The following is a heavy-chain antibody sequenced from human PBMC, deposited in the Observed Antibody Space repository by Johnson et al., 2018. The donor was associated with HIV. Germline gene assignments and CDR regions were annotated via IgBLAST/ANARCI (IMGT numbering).Heavy chain of an antibody. V-gene: IGHV3-30*02. CDR1: GFTFSSYG. CDR3: AKDLTYYYGSGSSNDAFDI. CDR2: IRYDGSNK. J-gene: IGHJ3*02. D-gene: IGHD3-10*01. Sequence: VQLVESGGGVVQPGGSLRLSCAASGFTFSSYGMHWVRQAPGKGLEWVAFIRYDGSNKYYADSVKGRFTISRDNSKNTLYLQMNSLRAEDTAVYYCAKDLTYYYGSGSSNDAFDIWGQGTMVTVSS.